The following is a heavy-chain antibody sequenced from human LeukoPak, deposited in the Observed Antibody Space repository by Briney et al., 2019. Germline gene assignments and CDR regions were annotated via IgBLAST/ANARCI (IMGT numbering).Heavy chain of an antibody. CDR3: AKDKGYSGYADYGMDV. CDR2: ISWNSGSI. D-gene: IGHD5-12*01. Sequence: GRSLRLSCAASGCTFDDYAMHWVRQAPGKGLKWVSGISWNSGSIGYADSVKGRFTISRDNAKNSLYLQMNSLRAEDTALYYCAKDKGYSGYADYGMDVWGQGTTVTVSS. V-gene: IGHV3-9*01. J-gene: IGHJ6*02. CDR1: GCTFDDYA.